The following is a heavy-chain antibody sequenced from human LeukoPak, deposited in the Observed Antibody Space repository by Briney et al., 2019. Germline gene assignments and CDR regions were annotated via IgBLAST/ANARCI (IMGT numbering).Heavy chain of an antibody. Sequence: SETLSLTCTVSGGSISSYYWSWIRQPPGKGLERIGYIYYSGSTNYNPSLKSRVTISVDTSKNQFSLKLSSVTAADTAVYYCARGSSSWTYYYGMDVWGQGTTVTVSS. CDR1: GGSISSYY. CDR3: ARGSSSWTYYYGMDV. V-gene: IGHV4-59*01. D-gene: IGHD6-13*01. CDR2: IYYSGST. J-gene: IGHJ6*02.